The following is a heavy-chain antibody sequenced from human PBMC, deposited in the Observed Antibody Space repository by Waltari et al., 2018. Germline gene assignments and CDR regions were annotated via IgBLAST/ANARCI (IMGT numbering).Heavy chain of an antibody. CDR2: ISPILGKA. V-gene: IGHV1-69*13. D-gene: IGHD6-19*01. CDR1: GGPFSSYA. Sequence: QVQLVQSGAEVKMPGSSVKVSCKASGGPFSSYAVRWVRQAPEQGLEWLGGISPILGKANYAQKFQGSVTITADESTSRAYMELSSMRAEDPAVYHWARSQWLANYYYHGMDVGGQGTTVTVSS. CDR3: ARSQWLANYYYHGMDV. J-gene: IGHJ6*02.